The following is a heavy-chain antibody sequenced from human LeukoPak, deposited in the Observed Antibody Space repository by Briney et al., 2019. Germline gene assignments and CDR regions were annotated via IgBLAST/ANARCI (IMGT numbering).Heavy chain of an antibody. D-gene: IGHD6-13*01. V-gene: IGHV3-23*01. J-gene: IGHJ4*02. CDR1: GFTFSSYA. CDR3: AKSLSPGRGSGSSWSFDY. Sequence: PGGSLRLSCAASGFTFSSYAMSWVRQAPGKGLEWVSAISGSGGSTYYADSVKGRFTISRDNSKNTLYLQMNSLRAEDTAVYYCAKSLSPGRGSGSSWSFDYWGQGTLVTVSS. CDR2: ISGSGGST.